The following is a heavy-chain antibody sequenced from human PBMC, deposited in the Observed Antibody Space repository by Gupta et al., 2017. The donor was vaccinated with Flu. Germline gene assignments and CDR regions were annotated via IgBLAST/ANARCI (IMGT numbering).Heavy chain of an antibody. Sequence: EVQLLESGGGLVQPGGSLRFFCEASGFTFSNYGMSWVRQAPGRGLEWVSAMSGSGNTFYADSVKGRFTISRDNSMNTLYLQMSSLRAEDTAIYFCAKATDFWSGYYTGGHYFDYWGQGTLVTVSS. J-gene: IGHJ4*02. CDR1: GFTFSNYG. D-gene: IGHD3-3*01. V-gene: IGHV3-23*01. CDR3: AKATDFWSGYYTGGHYFDY. CDR2: MSGSGNT.